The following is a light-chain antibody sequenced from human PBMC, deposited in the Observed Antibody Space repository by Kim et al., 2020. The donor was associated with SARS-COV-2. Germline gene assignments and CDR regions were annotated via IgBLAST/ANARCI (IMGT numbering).Light chain of an antibody. V-gene: IGLV1-47*01. Sequence: QSVLTQPPSASGTPGQRVTISCSGSRSNIGSNYVYWYQQLPGTAPKLLIYMNNQWPSGVPDRVSGSKSGTSASLAISGLRSEDEADYYCAAWDDSLSGWVFGGGTQLTVL. CDR1: RSNIGSNY. J-gene: IGLJ3*02. CDR3: AAWDDSLSGWV. CDR2: MNN.